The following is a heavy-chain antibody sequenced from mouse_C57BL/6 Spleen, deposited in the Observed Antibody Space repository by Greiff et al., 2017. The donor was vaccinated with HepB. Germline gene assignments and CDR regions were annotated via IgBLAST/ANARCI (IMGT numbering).Heavy chain of an antibody. CDR3: ARANWDGVLAY. J-gene: IGHJ3*01. CDR2: IYPRSGNT. CDR1: GYTFTSYG. Sequence: QVQLKESGAELARPGASVKLSCKASGYTFTSYGISWVKQRTGQGLEWIGEIYPRSGNTYYNEKFKGKATLTADKSSSTAYMELRSLTSEDSAVYFCARANWDGVLAYWGQGTLVTVSA. V-gene: IGHV1-81*01. D-gene: IGHD4-1*01.